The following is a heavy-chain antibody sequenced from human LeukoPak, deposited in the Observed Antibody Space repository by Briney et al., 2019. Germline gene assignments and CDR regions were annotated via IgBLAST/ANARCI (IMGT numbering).Heavy chain of an antibody. D-gene: IGHD3-22*01. Sequence: GGSLRLSCAASGFTFSSYAMSWVRQAPGKGLEWVSAISGSGGSTYYADSVKGRFTISRDNSKNTLYLQMNSLRAEDTAVYYCAKVANYYDSSGHDDAFDIWGQGTMVTVSS. CDR2: ISGSGGST. CDR3: AKVANYYDSSGHDDAFDI. V-gene: IGHV3-23*01. J-gene: IGHJ3*02. CDR1: GFTFSSYA.